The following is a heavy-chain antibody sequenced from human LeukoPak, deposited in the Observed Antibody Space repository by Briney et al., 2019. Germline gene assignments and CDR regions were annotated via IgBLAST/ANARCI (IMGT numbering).Heavy chain of an antibody. V-gene: IGHV4-34*01. CDR2: INHSGST. Sequence: PSETLSLTCAVYGGSFSGYYWSWIRQPPGKGLEWIGEINHSGSTNYNPSLKSRVTTSVDTSKNQFSLKLSSVTAADTAVYYCARGPAVLRYFDWLLGFDYWGQGTLVTVSS. D-gene: IGHD3-9*01. CDR1: GGSFSGYY. J-gene: IGHJ4*02. CDR3: ARGPAVLRYFDWLLGFDY.